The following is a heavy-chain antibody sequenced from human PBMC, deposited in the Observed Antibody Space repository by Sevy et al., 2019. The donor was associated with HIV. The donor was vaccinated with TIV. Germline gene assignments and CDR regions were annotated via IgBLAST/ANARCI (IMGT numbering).Heavy chain of an antibody. V-gene: IGHV4-34*01. Sequence: SETLSLTCAVYGESVSSSYLTWIRQPPGGGLDWVGVVDHSGGTSYNPSLKNRATVSLSTTKRQFSLKLNAVTAADTAVYFCARGRSPKRLPLLYSGYDHMTAHFFDYWGQGALVTVSS. J-gene: IGHJ4*02. D-gene: IGHD5-12*01. CDR1: GESVSSSY. CDR2: VDHSGGT. CDR3: ARGRSPKRLPLLYSGYDHMTAHFFDY.